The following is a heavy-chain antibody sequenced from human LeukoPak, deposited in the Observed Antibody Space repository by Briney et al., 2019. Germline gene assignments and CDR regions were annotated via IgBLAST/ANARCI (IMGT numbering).Heavy chain of an antibody. CDR1: GSSVSELS. Sequence: ASVKVSCTVSGSSVSELSLYWVRRAPGKGLEWMGGFDVIDSETFYAQKFQGRVTMTEDSSTDTAYMELRSLTSDDTALYYCAAGRPYSLLDYWGQGTLVTVSS. D-gene: IGHD5-18*01. CDR3: AAGRPYSLLDY. J-gene: IGHJ4*02. CDR2: FDVIDSET. V-gene: IGHV1-24*01.